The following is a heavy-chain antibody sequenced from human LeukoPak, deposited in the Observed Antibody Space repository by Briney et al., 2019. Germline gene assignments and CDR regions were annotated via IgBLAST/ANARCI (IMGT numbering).Heavy chain of an antibody. J-gene: IGHJ1*01. CDR3: AKYPRGRSSNFWSGYESEYFQH. Sequence: PGGSLRLSCAASGFTFSSYAMSWVRQAPGKGLEWVAFIRYDGSNKYYADSVKGRFTISRDNSKNTLYLQMNSLRAEDTAVYYCAKYPRGRSSNFWSGYESEYFQHWGQGTLVTVSS. CDR2: IRYDGSNK. V-gene: IGHV3-30*02. D-gene: IGHD3-3*01. CDR1: GFTFSSYA.